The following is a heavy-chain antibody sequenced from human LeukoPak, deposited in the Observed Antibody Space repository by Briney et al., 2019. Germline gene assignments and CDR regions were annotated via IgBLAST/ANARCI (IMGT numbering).Heavy chain of an antibody. V-gene: IGHV3-21*04. D-gene: IGHD5-12*01. CDR2: ISSSSSYI. CDR3: AKVVATTPDYYMDV. CDR1: GFTFSSYS. Sequence: PGGSLRLSCEASGFTFSSYSMNWVRQAPGKGLEWVSSISSSSSYIYYADSVKGRFIISRDNSKNTLYLQLNSLRAEDTAIYYCAKVVATTPDYYMDVWGKGTTVTVSS. J-gene: IGHJ6*03.